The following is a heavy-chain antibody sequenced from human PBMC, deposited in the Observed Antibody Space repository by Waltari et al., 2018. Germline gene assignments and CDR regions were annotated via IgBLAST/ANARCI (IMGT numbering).Heavy chain of an antibody. D-gene: IGHD3-22*01. J-gene: IGHJ4*02. CDR1: GGSISSGSYY. Sequence: QVQLQESGPGLVKPSQTLSLTCTVSGGSISSGSYYWSWIRQPAGKGLEWIGRIYTRGSTNYNPSLKRRVTISVDTSKNQFSLKLSSVTAADTAVYYCARSYDSSGYYGYWGQGTLVTVSS. CDR2: IYTRGST. CDR3: ARSYDSSGYYGY. V-gene: IGHV4-61*02.